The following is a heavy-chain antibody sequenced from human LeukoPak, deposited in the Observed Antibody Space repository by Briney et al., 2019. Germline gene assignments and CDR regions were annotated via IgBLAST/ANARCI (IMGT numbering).Heavy chain of an antibody. CDR2: IRDDGSNK. J-gene: IGHJ4*02. CDR1: GFTFSSYG. CDR3: AKDASGYEFDY. V-gene: IGHV3-30*02. D-gene: IGHD5-12*01. Sequence: GGSLRLSCAASGFTFSSYGMHWVRQAPGKGLEWVTFIRDDGSNKYYADSVKGRFIISRDNSKNTLYVQMNSLRAEDTAVYYCAKDASGYEFDYWGQGTLVTVSS.